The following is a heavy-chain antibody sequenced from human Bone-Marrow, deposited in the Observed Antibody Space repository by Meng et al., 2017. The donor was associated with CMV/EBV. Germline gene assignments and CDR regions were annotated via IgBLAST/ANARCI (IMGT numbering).Heavy chain of an antibody. CDR1: GGSISSGSYY. J-gene: IGHJ5*02. V-gene: IGHV4-61*02. CDR3: ARGSGDGYNLGWFDP. D-gene: IGHD5-24*01. CDR2: IYTSGST. Sequence: QGQRPGSGPGPVKPSQTLSLTCTVSGGSISSGSYYWSWIRQPAGKGLEWIGRIYTSGSTNYNPSLKSRVTISVDTSKNQFSLKLSSVTAADTAVYYCARGSGDGYNLGWFDPWGQGTLVTVSS.